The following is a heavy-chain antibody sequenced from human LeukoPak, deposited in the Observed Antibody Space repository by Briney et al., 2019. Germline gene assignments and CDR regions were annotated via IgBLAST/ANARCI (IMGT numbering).Heavy chain of an antibody. CDR1: GGSISSSSYY. V-gene: IGHV4-39*01. CDR2: IYYSGST. Sequence: PSETLSLTCTVSGGSISSSSYYWGWIRQPPGKGLEWIGSIYYSGSTYYNPSLKSRVTISVDTSKNQFSLKLSSVTAADTAVYYCARRTPGGGDFDLWGRGTLVTVSS. CDR3: ARRTPGGGDFDL. J-gene: IGHJ2*01.